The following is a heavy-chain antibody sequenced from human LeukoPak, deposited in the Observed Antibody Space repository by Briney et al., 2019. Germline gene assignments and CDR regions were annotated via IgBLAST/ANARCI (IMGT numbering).Heavy chain of an antibody. Sequence: ASVKVSCKASGYTFTGYYMHWVRQAPGQGLEWMGWINPNSGGTNYAQKFQGRVTMTRDTSISTAYMEQSRLRSDDTAVYYCARYSTVKSHGSYYYGMDVWGQGTTVTVSS. CDR1: GYTFTGYY. V-gene: IGHV1-2*02. J-gene: IGHJ6*02. D-gene: IGHD4-11*01. CDR2: INPNSGGT. CDR3: ARYSTVKSHGSYYYGMDV.